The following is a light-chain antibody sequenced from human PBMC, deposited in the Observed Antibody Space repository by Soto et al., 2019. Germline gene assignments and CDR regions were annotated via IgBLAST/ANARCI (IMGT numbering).Light chain of an antibody. CDR3: QQYGGSPAVT. Sequence: EVVLTQSPGTLSLCPGERATLSCRASQTVSSSNIAWYQHKPGQPPRLIVYSASSRATGIPDRFSGSGSGTDFTLSISRLEPEDFAVYYCQQYGGSPAVTFGGGTKVEIK. J-gene: IGKJ4*01. V-gene: IGKV3-20*01. CDR1: QTVSSSN. CDR2: SAS.